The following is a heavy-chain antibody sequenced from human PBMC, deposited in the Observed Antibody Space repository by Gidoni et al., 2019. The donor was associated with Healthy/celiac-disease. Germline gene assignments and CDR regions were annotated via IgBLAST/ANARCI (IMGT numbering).Heavy chain of an antibody. D-gene: IGHD3-16*02. Sequence: QVQLVESGGGVVQPGRSLRLSCAASGFPFSSYAMHWVRQAPGKGLEWVAVISYDGSNKYYADSVKGRFTISRDNSKNTLYLQMNSLRAEDTAVYYCAREGAFGGVIVRVFDYWGQGTLVTVSS. J-gene: IGHJ4*02. CDR1: GFPFSSYA. CDR2: ISYDGSNK. V-gene: IGHV3-30-3*01. CDR3: AREGAFGGVIVRVFDY.